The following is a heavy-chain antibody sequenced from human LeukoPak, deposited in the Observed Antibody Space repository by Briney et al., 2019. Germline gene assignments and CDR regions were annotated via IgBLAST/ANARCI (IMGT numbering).Heavy chain of an antibody. CDR1: GFTFSDYS. V-gene: IGHV3-21*04. CDR3: ASITMIVVAQGPFDY. D-gene: IGHD3-22*01. Sequence: PGGSLRLSCAASGFTFSDYSINWVRQAPGKGLEWVSSINPTSTSIYYADAVKGRFTISRDNSKNTLYLQMNSLRAEDTAVYYCASITMIVVAQGPFDYWGQGTLVTVSS. CDR2: INPTSTSI. J-gene: IGHJ4*02.